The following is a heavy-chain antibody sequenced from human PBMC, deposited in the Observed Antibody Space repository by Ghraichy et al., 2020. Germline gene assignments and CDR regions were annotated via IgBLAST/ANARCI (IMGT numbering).Heavy chain of an antibody. D-gene: IGHD1-26*01. CDR2: IHPGDSDT. CDR3: ARLAQLQWEPYDY. V-gene: IGHV5-51*01. Sequence: GESLNISCKGSGYSFTSYWIGWVRQMPGKGLEWMGIIHPGDSDTRYSPSFQGQVTISADKSISTAYLQWSSLKASDTAMYYCARLAQLQWEPYDYWGQGTLVTVSS. CDR1: GYSFTSYW. J-gene: IGHJ4*02.